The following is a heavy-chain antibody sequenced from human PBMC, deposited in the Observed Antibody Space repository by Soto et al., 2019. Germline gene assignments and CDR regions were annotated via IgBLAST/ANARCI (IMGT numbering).Heavy chain of an antibody. CDR1: GGSISSYY. D-gene: IGHD3-16*01. CDR2: IYYSGST. J-gene: IGHJ4*02. Sequence: QVQLQESGPGLVKPSETLSLTCTVSGGSISSYYWSWIRQPPGKGLEWIGYIYYSGSTNYNPSLKSRVTIPVATSKNQYSLTLSSVTAADTAVYYGARLWGWPVDYWGQVTLVTVSS. CDR3: ARLWGWPVDY. V-gene: IGHV4-59*08.